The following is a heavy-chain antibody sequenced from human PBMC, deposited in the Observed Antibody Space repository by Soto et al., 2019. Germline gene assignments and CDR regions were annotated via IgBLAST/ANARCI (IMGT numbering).Heavy chain of an antibody. J-gene: IGHJ4*02. CDR3: ARALEGDGYNVDY. V-gene: IGHV3-21*01. CDR2: ISSSSSYI. CDR1: GFTFSSYS. D-gene: IGHD5-12*01. Sequence: EVQLVEFGGGLVKPGGSLRLSCAASGFTFSSYSMNWVRQAPGKGLEWVSSISSSSSYIYYADSVKGRFTISRDNAKNSLYLQMNSLRAEDTAVYYCARALEGDGYNVDYWGQGTLVTVSS.